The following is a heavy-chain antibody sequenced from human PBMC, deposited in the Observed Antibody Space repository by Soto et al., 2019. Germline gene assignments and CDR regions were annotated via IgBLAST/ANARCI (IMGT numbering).Heavy chain of an antibody. J-gene: IGHJ4*02. Sequence: QVQLVQSGAEMEKPGASVKVSCKASGYTFTSYGISWVRQAPGQGLEWMGWISSYIGNTKYAQKFQGGVTMTPDTSTSTAYMEVRSLRADDTAVYYCARDDVGYCTSDVCDTKRLDYWGQGALVTVSS. CDR3: ARDDVGYCTSDVCDTKRLDY. D-gene: IGHD2-8*01. CDR2: ISSYIGNT. CDR1: GYTFTSYG. V-gene: IGHV1-18*01.